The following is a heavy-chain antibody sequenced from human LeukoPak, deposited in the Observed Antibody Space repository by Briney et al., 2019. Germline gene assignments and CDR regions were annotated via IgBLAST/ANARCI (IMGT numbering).Heavy chain of an antibody. V-gene: IGHV6-1*01. J-gene: IGHJ4*02. Sequence: SQTLSLTCDISGDSLFTNGVAWNWIRQSPSRGLEWLGRTYYRSKWSFEYAVSVKSRLSINADTSKNLFSLHLTSVTPEDTAVYYCARGKYTSFDNWGQGTLVTVSS. D-gene: IGHD2-2*01. CDR2: TYYRSKWSF. CDR3: ARGKYTSFDN. CDR1: GDSLFTNGVA.